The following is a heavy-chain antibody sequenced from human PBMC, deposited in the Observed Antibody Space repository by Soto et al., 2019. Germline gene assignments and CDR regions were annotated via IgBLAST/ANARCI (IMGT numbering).Heavy chain of an antibody. Sequence: QVQLQESGPGLVKPSQTLSLTCTVSGGSISSGGYYWSWIRQHPGKGLEGIGYIYYSGSTYYNPSLMSRVTISVDTSKNQFYLKLSSVTAADTAVYYCAREAYGSGSYPHYGMDVWGQGTTVTGSS. CDR3: AREAYGSGSYPHYGMDV. V-gene: IGHV4-31*03. J-gene: IGHJ6*02. D-gene: IGHD3-10*01. CDR2: IYYSGST. CDR1: GGSISSGGYY.